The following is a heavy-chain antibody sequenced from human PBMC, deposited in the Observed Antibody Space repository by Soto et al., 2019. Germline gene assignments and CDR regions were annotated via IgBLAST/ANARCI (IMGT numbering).Heavy chain of an antibody. CDR3: ARQEYCSSTSCYTVDS. V-gene: IGHV5-51*01. CDR2: IYLGDSNT. CDR1: GYRFTSYW. D-gene: IGHD2-2*02. J-gene: IGHJ4*02. Sequence: EVQLVQSGAEVKKPGGSLKISCKGSGYRFTSYWIGWVRQMPGKGLEWMGIIYLGDSNTRYSPSFQGQVTISADKSISTAYLQWSSLKASDTAIYYCARQEYCSSTSCYTVDSWGQGTLVTVSS.